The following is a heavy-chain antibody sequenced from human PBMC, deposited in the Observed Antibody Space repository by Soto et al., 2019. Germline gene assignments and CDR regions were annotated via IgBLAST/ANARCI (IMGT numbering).Heavy chain of an antibody. CDR1: GGSISSSSYY. J-gene: IGHJ5*02. CDR2: IHYSGRT. V-gene: IGHV4-31*03. CDR3: ARDYYGSGTYAGWFDP. Sequence: SETLSLTCTVSGGSISSSSYYWGWIRQHPGKGLEWIGYIHYSGRTHNNPSLKSRATISVDTSKNQFSLKLSSVTAADTALYYCARDYYGSGTYAGWFDPWGLGTLVTVSS. D-gene: IGHD3-10*01.